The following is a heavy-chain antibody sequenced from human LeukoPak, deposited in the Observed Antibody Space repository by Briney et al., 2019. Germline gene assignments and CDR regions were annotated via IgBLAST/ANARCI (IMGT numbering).Heavy chain of an antibody. D-gene: IGHD3-22*01. CDR1: GFTFSSYS. V-gene: IGHV3-21*01. J-gene: IGHJ4*01. Sequence: GGSLRLSCAASGFTFSSYSMNRVRQAPGKGLEWVSSISSSSSYIYYADSVKGRFTISRDNAKNSLYLQMNSLRAEDTAVYYCARDLNYYDSSGYYTGHFFDYWGQGTLVTVSS. CDR2: ISSSSSYI. CDR3: ARDLNYYDSSGYYTGHFFDY.